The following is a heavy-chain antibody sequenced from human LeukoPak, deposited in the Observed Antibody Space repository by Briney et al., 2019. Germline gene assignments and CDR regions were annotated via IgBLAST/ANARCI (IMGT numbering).Heavy chain of an antibody. J-gene: IGHJ4*02. D-gene: IGHD2-21*02. Sequence: KEMEWVAVISYDGSNKYYADSVKGRFTISRDNSKNTLYLQMNSLRAEDTAVYYCAKGGDCDYWGQGTLVTVSS. V-gene: IGHV3-30*18. CDR3: AKGGDCDY. CDR2: ISYDGSNK.